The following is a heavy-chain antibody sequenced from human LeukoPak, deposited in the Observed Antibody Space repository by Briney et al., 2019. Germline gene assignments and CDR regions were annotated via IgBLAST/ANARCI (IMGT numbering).Heavy chain of an antibody. D-gene: IGHD6-13*01. V-gene: IGHV1-18*01. J-gene: IGHJ5*02. CDR1: GYTFTSYG. CDR2: ISAYNGST. CDR3: ARGRSSWYGPDNWFDP. Sequence: ASVKVSCKASGYTFTSYGISWVRQAPGQGLEWMGWISAYNGSTNCAQKLQGRVTMTTDTSTSTAYMELRSLRSDDTAVYYCARGRSSWYGPDNWFDPWGQGTLVTVSS.